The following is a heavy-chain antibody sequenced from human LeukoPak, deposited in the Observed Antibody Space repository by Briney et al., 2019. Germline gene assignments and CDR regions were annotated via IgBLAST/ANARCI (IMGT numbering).Heavy chain of an antibody. D-gene: IGHD6-13*01. CDR3: ARERGSWSDY. CDR1: GGSFSGYY. CDR2: INHSGST. V-gene: IGHV4-34*01. J-gene: IGHJ4*02. Sequence: PSETLSLTCAVYGGSFSGYYWSWIRQPPGKGLEWIGEINHSGSTNYNPSLKSRVTISVDTSRNQFSLKLSSVTAADTAVYYCARERGSWSDYWGQGTLVTVSS.